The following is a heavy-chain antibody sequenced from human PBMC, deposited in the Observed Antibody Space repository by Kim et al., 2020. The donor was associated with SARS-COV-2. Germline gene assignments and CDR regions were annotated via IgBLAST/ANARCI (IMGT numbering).Heavy chain of an antibody. J-gene: IGHJ3*02. CDR1: GYSFTSYW. CDR2: IYPGDSDT. CDR3: TTRVDMVRGVIARKYDLDAFDI. D-gene: IGHD3-10*01. Sequence: GESLKISCKGSGYSFTSYWIGWVRQMPGKGLEWMGIIYPGDSDTRYSPSFQGQVTISADKSISTAYLQWSSLKASDTAMYYCTTRVDMVRGVIARKYDLDAFDIWGQGTMVTVSS. V-gene: IGHV5-51*01.